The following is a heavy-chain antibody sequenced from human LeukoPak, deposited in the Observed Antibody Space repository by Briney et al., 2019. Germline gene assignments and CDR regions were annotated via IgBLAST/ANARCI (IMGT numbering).Heavy chain of an antibody. D-gene: IGHD6-13*01. CDR1: GFTFSTYI. Sequence: GGSLRLSCAASGFTFSTYIMNWVRQAPGKGLEWVSFISGSSSYIYYADSVKGRITISRDNAKNSLYLQMNNLRAEDTAVYYCARDSSPDSWGQGTLVTVSS. V-gene: IGHV3-21*01. CDR2: ISGSSSYI. J-gene: IGHJ4*02. CDR3: ARDSSPDS.